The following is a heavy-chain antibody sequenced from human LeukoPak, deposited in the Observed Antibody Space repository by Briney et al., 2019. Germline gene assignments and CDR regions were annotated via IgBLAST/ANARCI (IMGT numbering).Heavy chain of an antibody. CDR3: ARIGYSSSPNDY. J-gene: IGHJ4*02. D-gene: IGHD6-6*01. CDR1: GFTFSVYW. V-gene: IGHV3-7*01. Sequence: GGSLRLSCAASGFTFSVYWMTWVRQAPGKGLEWVANIKQDGSVKYYVDSVKGRFTISRDNAKNSVYLQMNSLRAEDTAVYYCARIGYSSSPNDYWGQGTLVTVSS. CDR2: IKQDGSVK.